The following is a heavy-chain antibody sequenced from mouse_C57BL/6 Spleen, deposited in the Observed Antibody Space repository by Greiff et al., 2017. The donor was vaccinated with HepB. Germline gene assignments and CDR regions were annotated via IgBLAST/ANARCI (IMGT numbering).Heavy chain of an antibody. D-gene: IGHD1-1*01. CDR3: ARSIYYYGSYYAMDY. CDR1: GYTFTSYW. J-gene: IGHJ4*01. V-gene: IGHV1-55*01. CDR2: IYPGSGST. Sequence: QVQLKESGAELVKPGASVKMSCKASGYTFTSYWITWVKQRPGQGLEWIGDIYPGSGSTNYNEKFKSKATLTVDTSSSTAYMQLSSLTSEDSAVYYCARSIYYYGSYYAMDYWGQGTSVTVSS.